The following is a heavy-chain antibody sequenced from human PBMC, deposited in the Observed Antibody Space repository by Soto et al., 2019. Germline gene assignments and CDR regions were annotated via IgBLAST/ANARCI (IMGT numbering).Heavy chain of an antibody. CDR3: ARESRVVYYFDY. D-gene: IGHD2-8*02. CDR2: INAGNGNT. Sequence: QVQLVQSGAEVKKPGASVKVSCKASGYTFTSYAMHWVRQAPGQRLEWMGWINAGNGNTKYSQKFQGRVTITRDTSASTAYMELSSLRSEDTAVYYCARESRVVYYFDYWGQGTLVTVSS. CDR1: GYTFTSYA. J-gene: IGHJ4*02. V-gene: IGHV1-3*01.